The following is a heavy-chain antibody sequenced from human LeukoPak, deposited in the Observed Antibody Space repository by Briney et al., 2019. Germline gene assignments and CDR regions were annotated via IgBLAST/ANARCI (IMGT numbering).Heavy chain of an antibody. CDR2: INPNSGGT. CDR3: ARARPLTVVVPAAKGGWFDP. D-gene: IGHD2-2*01. CDR1: GYTFTGYY. J-gene: IGHJ5*02. Sequence: ASVKVSCKASGYTFTGYYMHWVRQAPGQGLEWMGWINPNSGGTNYAQKFQGRVTMTRDTSISTAYMELSRLRSDDTAVYYCARARPLTVVVPAAKGGWFDPWGQGTLVTVSS. V-gene: IGHV1-2*02.